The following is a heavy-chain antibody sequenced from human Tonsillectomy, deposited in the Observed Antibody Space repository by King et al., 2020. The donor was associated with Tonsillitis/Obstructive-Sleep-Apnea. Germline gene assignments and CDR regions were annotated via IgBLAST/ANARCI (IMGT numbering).Heavy chain of an antibody. CDR2: IKSKTDGGTT. J-gene: IGHJ6*03. CDR1: GFTLSNAW. Sequence: VQLVESGGGLVKPGGSLRLSCAASGFTLSNAWMSWVRQAPGKGLEWVGRIKSKTDGGTTDYAAPVKGRFTISRDDSKNTLYLQMNSLKTEDTAVYYCTRDSNQYYYYYYMDVWGKGTTVTVSS. V-gene: IGHV3-15*01. CDR3: TRDSNQYYYYYYMDV. D-gene: IGHD4-11*01.